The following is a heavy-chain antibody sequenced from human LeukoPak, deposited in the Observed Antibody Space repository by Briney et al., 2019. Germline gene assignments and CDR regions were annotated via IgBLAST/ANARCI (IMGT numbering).Heavy chain of an antibody. CDR2: INHSGST. J-gene: IGHJ5*02. CDR1: GGSFSGYY. D-gene: IGHD3-10*01. V-gene: IGHV4-34*01. CDR3: ARSSPITNTDNWFDP. Sequence: PSETLSLTCAVYGGSFSGYYWSWIRQPPGKGLEWIGEINHSGSTNYNPSLKSRVTISVDTSKNQFPLKLSSVTAADTAVYYCARSSPITNTDNWFDPWGQGTLVTVSS.